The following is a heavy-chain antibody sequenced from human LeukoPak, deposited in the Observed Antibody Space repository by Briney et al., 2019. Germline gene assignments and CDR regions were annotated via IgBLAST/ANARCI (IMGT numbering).Heavy chain of an antibody. V-gene: IGHV4-30-4*01. J-gene: IGHJ6*04. D-gene: IGHD3-10*01. CDR2: IYYSRST. Sequence: PSETLSLTCTVSGGSISSGDYYWSWIRQPPGKGLEWVGYIYYSRSTYYNPSLKSRVTISVDTSKNQFSLKLSSVTAADTAVYYCAREVRMVRGVTHPPYGMDVWGKGTTVTVSS. CDR3: AREVRMVRGVTHPPYGMDV. CDR1: GGSISSGDYY.